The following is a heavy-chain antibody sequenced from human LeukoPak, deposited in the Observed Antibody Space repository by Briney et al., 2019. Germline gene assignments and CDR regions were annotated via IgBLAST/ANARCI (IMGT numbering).Heavy chain of an antibody. V-gene: IGHV4-4*09. CDR1: GGSISSYY. D-gene: IGHD3-10*01. CDR3: ARQVLWFGEPLLGAYYYYYMDV. Sequence: SETLSLTCTVSGGSISSYYWSWIRQPPGKGLEWIGYIYTSGSTNYNPSLKSRVTISVDTSKNQFSLKLSSVTAADTAVYYCARQVLWFGEPLLGAYYYYYMDVWGKGTTVTVSS. CDR2: IYTSGST. J-gene: IGHJ6*03.